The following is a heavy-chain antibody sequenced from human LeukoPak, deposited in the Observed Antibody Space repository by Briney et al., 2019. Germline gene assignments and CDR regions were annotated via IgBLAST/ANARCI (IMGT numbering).Heavy chain of an antibody. CDR2: IYTSGST. J-gene: IGHJ5*02. V-gene: IGHV4-61*02. Sequence: SETLSLTCTVSGGSISSGSYYWSWIRQPAGKGLEWIGRIYTSGSTNYNPSLKSRVTISVDTSKNQFSLKLSSVTAADTAVYYCARDGNDFWSGYYYNWFDPWGQGTLVTVSS. CDR1: GGSISSGSYY. D-gene: IGHD3-3*01. CDR3: ARDGNDFWSGYYYNWFDP.